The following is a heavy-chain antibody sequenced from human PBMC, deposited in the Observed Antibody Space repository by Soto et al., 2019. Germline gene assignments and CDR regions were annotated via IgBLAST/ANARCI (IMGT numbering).Heavy chain of an antibody. Sequence: EVQLLESGGGLVQPGGSLRLSCAASGFTFSSYAMSWVRQAPGKGLEWVSAISGSGGSTYYADSVKGRFTISRDNSMNTLYLQMNSLRAEDTAVYYCARSYCGGDCYPPGSTYYFDYWGQGTLVTVSS. CDR1: GFTFSSYA. CDR2: ISGSGGST. CDR3: ARSYCGGDCYPPGSTYYFDY. J-gene: IGHJ4*02. D-gene: IGHD2-21*02. V-gene: IGHV3-23*01.